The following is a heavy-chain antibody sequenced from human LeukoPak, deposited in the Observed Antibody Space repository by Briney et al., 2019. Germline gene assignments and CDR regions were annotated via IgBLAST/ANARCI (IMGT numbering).Heavy chain of an antibody. J-gene: IGHJ4*02. CDR3: VREPGPGYFDY. D-gene: IGHD6-13*01. Sequence: GGSLRLSCAASGFTYTNYAMSWVRQALGKGLEWVAVISQDGSKRHYTDSVKGRFIISRDNSRNTLYLQVNTLRTEDTAVYYCVREPGPGYFDYWGQGTLVTVSS. V-gene: IGHV3-30-3*01. CDR2: ISQDGSKR. CDR1: GFTYTNYA.